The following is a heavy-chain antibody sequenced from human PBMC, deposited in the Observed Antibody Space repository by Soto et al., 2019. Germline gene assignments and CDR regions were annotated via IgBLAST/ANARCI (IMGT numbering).Heavy chain of an antibody. J-gene: IGHJ2*01. Sequence: GGSLRLSCAASGFTFSSYSMNWVRQAPGKGLEWVSYISSSSSTIYYADSVKGRFTISRDNAKNSLYLQMNSLRAEDTAVYYCARSNRYFDWLASYWYFDLWGRGTLVTVSS. CDR3: ARSNRYFDWLASYWYFDL. CDR1: GFTFSSYS. D-gene: IGHD3-9*01. V-gene: IGHV3-48*01. CDR2: ISSSSSTI.